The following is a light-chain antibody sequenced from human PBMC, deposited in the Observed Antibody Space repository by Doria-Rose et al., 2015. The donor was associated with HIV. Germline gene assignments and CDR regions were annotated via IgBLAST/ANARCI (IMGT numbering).Light chain of an antibody. CDR2: EVN. CDR1: SSDVGGYNY. J-gene: IGLJ2*01. Sequence: QSALTQPPPASGSPGQSVTISCTGTSSDVGGYNYVSWYQQLPGKAPKLMIYEVNKRPSEVPDRFFGSKSDTSATLGITGLQTGDEADYYCGTWDSSLTAVVFGGGTKLTVL. V-gene: IGLV2-8*01. CDR3: GTWDSSLTAVV.